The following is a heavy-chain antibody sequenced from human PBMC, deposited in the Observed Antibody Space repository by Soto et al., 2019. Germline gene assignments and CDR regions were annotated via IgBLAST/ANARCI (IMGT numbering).Heavy chain of an antibody. V-gene: IGHV1-18*04. CDR3: ARDEGIRGFDA. Sequence: QFQLVQSGDEVKKSGASVKVSCKASGYTFSNYGISWVRQAPGQGLEWMGWISGYNGLTAYAQNVQVRVTMTIDTPTTTVFMELTGLRSNDTAVYYCARDEGIRGFDAWGQGNLVIVSS. CDR2: ISGYNGLT. J-gene: IGHJ4*02. CDR1: GYTFSNYG. D-gene: IGHD3-10*01.